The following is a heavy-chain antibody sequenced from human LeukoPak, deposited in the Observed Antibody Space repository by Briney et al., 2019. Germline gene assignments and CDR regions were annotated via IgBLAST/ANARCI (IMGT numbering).Heavy chain of an antibody. V-gene: IGHV3-30*04. CDR1: GFTFSSYA. CDR3: ARVGSSWYFAFDI. D-gene: IGHD6-13*01. CDR2: ISYDGSNK. Sequence: PGRSLRLSCAASGFTFSSYAMHWVRQAPGKGLEWVAVISYDGSNKYYADSVKGRFTISRDNSKNTLYLQMNSLRAEDTAVYYCARVGSSWYFAFDIWGQGTMVTVSS. J-gene: IGHJ3*02.